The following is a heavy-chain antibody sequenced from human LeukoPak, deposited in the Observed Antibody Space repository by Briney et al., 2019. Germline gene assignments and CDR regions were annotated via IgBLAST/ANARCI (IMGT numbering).Heavy chain of an antibody. CDR2: IYYSGST. D-gene: IGHD6-19*01. CDR1: GGSISSSSYY. J-gene: IGHJ4*02. Sequence: SETLSLTCTVSGGSISSSSYYWVWIRQPPGKGRVWSGSIYYSGSTYYNPSLKSRVTISVDPSKHQFSLKLSSVTAADTAVYYCARHGVHSSGWPPFDYWGQGTLVTVSS. CDR3: ARHGVHSSGWPPFDY. V-gene: IGHV4-39*01.